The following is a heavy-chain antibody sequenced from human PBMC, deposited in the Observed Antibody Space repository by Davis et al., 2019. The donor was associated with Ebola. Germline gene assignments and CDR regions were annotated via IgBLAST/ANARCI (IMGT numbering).Heavy chain of an antibody. J-gene: IGHJ4*02. CDR1: GGYISGYY. CDR3: ARHRDGTTRDY. CDR2: IYYAGST. D-gene: IGHD1-1*01. V-gene: IGHV4-59*08. Sequence: SETLSLTCTVSGGYISGYYWSWIRQPPGKGLEWIGYIYYAGSTDHNPSLKGRVTMSVDASKNQISLTVSSVTAADTAVYYCARHRDGTTRDYWGQGTLVRVSS.